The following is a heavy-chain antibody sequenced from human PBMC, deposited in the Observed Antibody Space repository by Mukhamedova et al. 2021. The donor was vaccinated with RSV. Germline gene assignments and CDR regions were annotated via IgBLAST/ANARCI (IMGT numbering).Heavy chain of an antibody. V-gene: IGHV4-61*08. J-gene: IGHJ4*02. CDR1: GGYY. CDR2: TYYSGSS. D-gene: IGHD6-19*01. CDR3: ARGGVAPPYDSGWYAY. Sequence: GGYYWSWIRQPPGKGLEWIAYTYYSGSSEYNASLQSRVTMSFDMSKNQFSLQLTSVTAADTAVYYCARGGVAPPYDSGWYAYWGQG.